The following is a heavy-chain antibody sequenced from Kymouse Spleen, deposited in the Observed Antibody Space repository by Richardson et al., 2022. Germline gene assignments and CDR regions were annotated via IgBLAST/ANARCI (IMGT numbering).Heavy chain of an antibody. J-gene: IGHJ6*02. CDR3: TTGGQWLVRDYYYYYGMDV. D-gene: IGHD6-19*01. CDR1: GFTFSNAW. CDR2: IKSKTDGGTT. Sequence: EVQLVESGGGLVKPGGSLRLSCAASGFTFSNAWMSWVRQAPGKGLEWVGRIKSKTDGGTTDYAAPVKGRFTISRDDSKNTLYLQMNSLKTEDTAVYYCTTGGQWLVRDYYYYYGMDVWGQGTTVTVSS. V-gene: IGHV3-15*01.